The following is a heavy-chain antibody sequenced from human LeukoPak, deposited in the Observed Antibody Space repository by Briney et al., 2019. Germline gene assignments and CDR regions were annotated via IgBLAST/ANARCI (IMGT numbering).Heavy chain of an antibody. V-gene: IGHV4-4*02. CDR2: MYLGGTT. CDR3: AGLEGRYSTDWFYFFDY. Sequence: SGTLSLTCIVSGGSISSLNLWSWLRQPPGKGLEWIGEMYLGGTTNFNPSLRSRVAILIDKSKNQLSLQLTFVTAADTAVYYCAGLEGRYSTDWFYFFDYWGQGALVTVSS. J-gene: IGHJ4*02. D-gene: IGHD6-19*01. CDR1: GGSISSLNL.